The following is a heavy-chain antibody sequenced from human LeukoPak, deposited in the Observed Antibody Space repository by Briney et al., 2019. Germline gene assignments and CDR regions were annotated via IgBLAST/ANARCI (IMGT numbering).Heavy chain of an antibody. Sequence: GGSLRLSCAASGFTFSDYALIWVRQAPGKGLEWVSLITPSSSDRYYADSVQGRFTISRDNAKNSLYLQMNSLRAEDTAVYYCARTYYYDRSAVFGYWGQGTLGTVSS. CDR1: GFTFSDYA. CDR3: ARTYYYDRSAVFGY. V-gene: IGHV3-21*01. D-gene: IGHD3-22*01. CDR2: ITPSSSDR. J-gene: IGHJ4*02.